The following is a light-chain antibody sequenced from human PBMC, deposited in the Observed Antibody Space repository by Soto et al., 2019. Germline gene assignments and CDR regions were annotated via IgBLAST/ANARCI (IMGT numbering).Light chain of an antibody. CDR2: DAS. Sequence: ELVLTQSPATLSLSPGAGATVSCRASQSVSSHLAWYQQKRGQAPRLLIYDASSRASGIPARFSALVSGTDFTINFSYLEPEDGEIYYGQQGGNWPLTFGQGTRLDIK. CDR1: QSVSSH. J-gene: IGKJ5*01. V-gene: IGKV3-11*01. CDR3: QQGGNWPLT.